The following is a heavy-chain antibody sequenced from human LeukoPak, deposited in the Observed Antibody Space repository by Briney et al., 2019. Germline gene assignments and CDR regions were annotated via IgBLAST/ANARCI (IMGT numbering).Heavy chain of an antibody. CDR2: VHRSGRT. D-gene: IGHD2-8*02. CDR1: IDSTSGNY. CDR3: ATEILGAPTPGGY. V-gene: IGHV4-4*02. Sequence: SETLSLTCAVSIDSTSGNYWSWVRQSPGKGLEWIGEVHRSGRTNYMPSLKSRVTISIDKSKDQISLDLTSVTAADTAVYYCATEILGAPTPGGYWGQGTLVTVSS. J-gene: IGHJ4*02.